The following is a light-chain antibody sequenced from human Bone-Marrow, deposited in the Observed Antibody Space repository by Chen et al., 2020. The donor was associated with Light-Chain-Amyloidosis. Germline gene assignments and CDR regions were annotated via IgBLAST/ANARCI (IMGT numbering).Light chain of an antibody. Sequence: SYVLTQPSSLSVAPGQTATIACGGNNIGSTSVHWYQQTPGQAPLLVVYDDSDRPSGIPERLSGANPGNTATLTSSRVEAGDEADYDCQVWDRSSDRPVFGGGTKLTVL. CDR2: DDS. V-gene: IGLV3-21*02. CDR3: QVWDRSSDRPV. CDR1: NIGSTS. J-gene: IGLJ3*02.